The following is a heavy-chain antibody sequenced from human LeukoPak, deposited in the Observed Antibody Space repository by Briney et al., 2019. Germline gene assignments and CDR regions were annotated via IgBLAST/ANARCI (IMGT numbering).Heavy chain of an antibody. J-gene: IGHJ4*02. V-gene: IGHV4-59*12. Sequence: SETLSLTCTVTGGSISSNYWNWIRQPPGKGLEWIGYIYYSGSTNYNASLKSRITMSIDTSKNQFSLKLSSVTAADTAVYYCASVGYDFWSGYHFDYWGQGTLVTVSS. CDR1: GGSISSNY. D-gene: IGHD3-3*01. CDR3: ASVGYDFWSGYHFDY. CDR2: IYYSGST.